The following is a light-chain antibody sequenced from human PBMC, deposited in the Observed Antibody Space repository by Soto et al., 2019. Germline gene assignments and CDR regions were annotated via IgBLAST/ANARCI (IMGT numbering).Light chain of an antibody. V-gene: IGLV2-8*01. CDR1: SSDVGGYNY. CDR3: SSFAGSSNV. J-gene: IGLJ1*01. CDR2: EVN. Sequence: ISCTGTSSDVGGYNYVSWYQQHPGTAPKPMIYEVNKRPSAVLDRSTGSQPGHPAYLTGSGLPAEDKADYYSSSFAGSSNVFGTGTKVTV.